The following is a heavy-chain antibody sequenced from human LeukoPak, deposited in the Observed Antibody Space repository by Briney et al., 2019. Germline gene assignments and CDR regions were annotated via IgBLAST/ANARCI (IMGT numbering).Heavy chain of an antibody. CDR1: GFTFNNYA. J-gene: IGHJ5*02. CDR3: AKKIPTSFDP. CDR2: ISGGGETT. Sequence: PGGSLRLSCAASGFTFNNYAMNWVRQAPGKGLEWVSSISGGGETTYYADSAKGRFTISRDNSQNTLYLQMNSLRAEDTAVYYCAKKIPTSFDPWGQGTLVTVSS. V-gene: IGHV3-23*01.